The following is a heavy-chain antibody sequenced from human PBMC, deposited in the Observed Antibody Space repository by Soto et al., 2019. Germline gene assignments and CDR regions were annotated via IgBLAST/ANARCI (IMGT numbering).Heavy chain of an antibody. J-gene: IGHJ4*02. Sequence: QVQLVESGGGVVQPGRSLRLSCAASGFTFSSYGMHWVRQAPGKGLEWVAVIWYDGSNKYYADSVKGRFTISRDNSKNTLDLQMNSLRAEDTAVDYCARDLKRRSSSIFDYWGQGTLVTVSS. CDR2: IWYDGSNK. D-gene: IGHD6-6*01. CDR1: GFTFSSYG. V-gene: IGHV3-33*01. CDR3: ARDLKRRSSSIFDY.